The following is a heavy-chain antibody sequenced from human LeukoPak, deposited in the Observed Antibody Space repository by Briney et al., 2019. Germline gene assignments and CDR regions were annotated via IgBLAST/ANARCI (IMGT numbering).Heavy chain of an antibody. CDR2: ISGSGSST. J-gene: IGHJ4*02. Sequence: GGSLRLSCAASGFTFDDYAMHWVRQAPGKGLEWLSSISGSGSSTYYADSVKGRFTISRDNSKNTLYVQMNSLRAEDTAVYSCAKGLQWELPFDYWGQGTLVTVSS. CDR1: GFTFDDYA. V-gene: IGHV3-23*01. CDR3: AKGLQWELPFDY. D-gene: IGHD1-26*01.